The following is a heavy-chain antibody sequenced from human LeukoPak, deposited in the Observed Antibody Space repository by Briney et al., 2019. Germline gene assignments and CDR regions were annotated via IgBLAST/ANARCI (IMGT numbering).Heavy chain of an antibody. V-gene: IGHV4-31*03. CDR3: ARRLTGLPATNHFDY. D-gene: IGHD2-21*02. J-gene: IGHJ4*02. CDR2: IHYSGGT. CDR1: GVSITSGDYH. Sequence: SETLSLTCTVSGVSITSGDYHWNWIRQHRGTGLEWIGYIHYSGGTSYNPSLKSRLTLSVDKSGNQFSLKLTSVTAADTAVYYCARRLTGLPATNHFDYWGQGILVTVSS.